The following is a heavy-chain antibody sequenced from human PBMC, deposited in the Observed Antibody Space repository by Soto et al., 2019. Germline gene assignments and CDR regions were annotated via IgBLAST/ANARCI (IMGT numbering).Heavy chain of an antibody. Sequence: EVQLLESGGGLVQPGGSLRLSCAASGFTFSSYAMSWVRQAPGKGLEWVSAITSSGGIIYYADSVKGRFTISRDNSKNTLYLQMNSLGAEDTAVYFCAKLSGDSWGYFDYWGQGTLVTVSS. J-gene: IGHJ4*02. CDR1: GFTFSSYA. V-gene: IGHV3-23*01. CDR3: AKLSGDSWGYFDY. CDR2: ITSSGGII. D-gene: IGHD2-21*02.